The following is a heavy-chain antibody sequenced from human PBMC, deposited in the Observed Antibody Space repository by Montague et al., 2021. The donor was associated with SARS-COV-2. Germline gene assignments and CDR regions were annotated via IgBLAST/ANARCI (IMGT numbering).Heavy chain of an antibody. D-gene: IGHD2-15*01. CDR3: TRVVVVVPASPAPTLFDP. J-gene: IGHJ5*02. CDR2: IYATGSA. V-gene: IGHV4-61*09. Sequence: TLFLTCTVSGGSVSSRSHFWSWIRQPAGKGLEWIGHIYATGSAKYNPSLESRVTISVDTSNNQFSLRLNSVTAADTAVYYCTRVVVVVPASPAPTLFDPWGQGILVTVSS. CDR1: GGSVSSRSHF.